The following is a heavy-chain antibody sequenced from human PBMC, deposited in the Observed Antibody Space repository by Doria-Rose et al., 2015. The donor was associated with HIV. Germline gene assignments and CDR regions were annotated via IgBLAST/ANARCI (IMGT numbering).Heavy chain of an antibody. CDR1: GGSISHYY. J-gene: IGHJ4*02. V-gene: IGHV4-59*01. CDR3: ARVLSGTYDY. D-gene: IGHD1-26*01. CDR2: IFYTVSS. Sequence: QVQLQESGPGLVRPSETLPLTCSVSGGSISHYYWSWIRQPPGKGLEYIGDIFYTVSSNNSPSLKSRVSISIDTSKTKFSLRLSSVTAADTAVYYCARVLSGTYDYWGQGTLVTVSS.